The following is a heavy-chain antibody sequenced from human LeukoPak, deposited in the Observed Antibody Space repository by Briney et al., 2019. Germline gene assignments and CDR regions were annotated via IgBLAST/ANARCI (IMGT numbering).Heavy chain of an antibody. CDR2: IRSNAYGGTT. D-gene: IGHD4-11*01. J-gene: IGHJ4*02. Sequence: GGSLRLSCSASGFTFANYVMSWFRQAPGKGLEWVGFIRSNAYGGTTEYAASVNGRFTISRDDSKSTAYLQMNSLETEETAVYYFTRDLPPRGKSNYNPYFLDNWGQGTMVTVPS. CDR3: TRDLPPRGKSNYNPYFLDN. CDR1: GFTFANYV. V-gene: IGHV3-49*03.